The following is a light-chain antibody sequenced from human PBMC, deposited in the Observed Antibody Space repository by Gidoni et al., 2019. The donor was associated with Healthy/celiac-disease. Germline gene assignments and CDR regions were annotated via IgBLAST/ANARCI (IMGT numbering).Light chain of an antibody. V-gene: IGLV3-19*01. Sequence: SSELTQDPAVSVVLGQTVRITCQGDSLRSYYASWYQQKPGQAPVLVIYGKNNRPSGIPDRFSGSSSGNTASLTITGAQAEDEADYYCNSRDSSAQRVFGTGTKVTVL. CDR2: GKN. J-gene: IGLJ1*01. CDR3: NSRDSSAQRV. CDR1: SLRSYY.